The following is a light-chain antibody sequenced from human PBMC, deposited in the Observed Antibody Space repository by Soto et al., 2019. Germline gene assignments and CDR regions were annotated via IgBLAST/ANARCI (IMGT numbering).Light chain of an antibody. CDR1: HSVGSNY. CDR2: GAS. J-gene: IGKJ3*01. CDR3: QQYTTSPFT. V-gene: IGKV3-20*01. Sequence: EIGLSQSPGTLSLSTGERATLYCRASHSVGSNYLAWYQQKPGQAPGVLIYGASSRATGIPDRFSGSGSGADFTLTISRLEPEDFAVYYCQQYTTSPFTFGPGTKVDIK.